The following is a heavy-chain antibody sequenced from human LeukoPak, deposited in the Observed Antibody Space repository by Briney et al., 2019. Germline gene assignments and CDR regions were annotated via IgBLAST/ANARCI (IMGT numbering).Heavy chain of an antibody. V-gene: IGHV1-69*05. CDR3: ARGHYYGSGSYYNVFDMDV. J-gene: IGHJ6*03. D-gene: IGHD3-10*01. Sequence: SVKVSCKASGGTFSSYAISWVRQAPGQGLEWMGRIIPIFGTANYAQKFQGRVTITTDESTSTAYMELSSLRSEDTAVYYCARGHYYGSGSYYNVFDMDVWGKGTTVTVSS. CDR1: GGTFSSYA. CDR2: IIPIFGTA.